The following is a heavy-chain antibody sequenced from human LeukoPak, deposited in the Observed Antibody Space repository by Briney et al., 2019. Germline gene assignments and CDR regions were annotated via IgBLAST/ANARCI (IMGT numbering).Heavy chain of an antibody. Sequence: ASVKVSCKASGYTFTSYDINWVRQATGQGLEWMGWMNPNSGNTGYAQKFQGRVTMTRNTSISTAYVELSSLRSEDTAVYYCARGPASDYGGRWLLLRDPWGQGTLVTVSS. CDR3: ARGPASDYGGRWLLLRDP. J-gene: IGHJ5*02. CDR2: MNPNSGNT. CDR1: GYTFTSYD. D-gene: IGHD3-22*01. V-gene: IGHV1-8*01.